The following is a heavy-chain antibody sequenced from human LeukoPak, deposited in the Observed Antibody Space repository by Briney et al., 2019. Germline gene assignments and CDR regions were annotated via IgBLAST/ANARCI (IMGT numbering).Heavy chain of an antibody. V-gene: IGHV4-38-2*02. CDR1: GYSISSGYY. D-gene: IGHD2-2*01. CDR3: ARRTRDCGSISCYHDY. CDR2: IYHTGST. Sequence: SETLSLTCTVSGYSISSGYYWGWIRQPPGKGLDWIGSIYHTGSTYYIPSLKSRVTISVDTSKNQFSLKRNSVTAADTAVYYCARRTRDCGSISCYHDYWGQGTLVTVSS. J-gene: IGHJ4*02.